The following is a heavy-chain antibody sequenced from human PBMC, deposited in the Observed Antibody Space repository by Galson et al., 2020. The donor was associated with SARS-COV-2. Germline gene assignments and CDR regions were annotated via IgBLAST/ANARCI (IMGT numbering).Heavy chain of an antibody. CDR1: GFTFSSYA. CDR2: ISYDGSNK. D-gene: IGHD2-21*02. CDR3: ARDGDIVVVTATDY. V-gene: IGHV3-30-3*01. Sequence: GESLKISCAASGFTFSSYAMHWVRQAPGKGLERVAVISYDGSNKYYADSVKGRFTISRDNSKNTLYLQMNSLRAEDTAVYYCARDGDIVVVTATDYWGQGTLVTVSS. J-gene: IGHJ4*02.